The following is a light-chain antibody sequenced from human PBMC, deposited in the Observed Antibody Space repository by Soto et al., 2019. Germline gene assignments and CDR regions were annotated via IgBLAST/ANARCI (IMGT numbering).Light chain of an antibody. J-gene: IGKJ1*01. CDR2: LSS. CDR1: QSLLYTNGYNH. CDR3: MQPLYPPWT. V-gene: IGKV2-28*01. Sequence: DIVMTQSPLSLPVTPGEPASISCRTSQSLLYTNGYNHVDWFVQKPGQSPQLLISLSSNPASGVPDRFSGSRSGTYCTLNKSKVEAEDVGVYYGMQPLYPPWTFGQ.